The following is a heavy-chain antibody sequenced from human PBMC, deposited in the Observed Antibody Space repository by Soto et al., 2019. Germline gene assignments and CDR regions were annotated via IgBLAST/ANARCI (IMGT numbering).Heavy chain of an antibody. V-gene: IGHV4-39*01. J-gene: IGHJ6*02. D-gene: IGHD3-10*01. CDR1: AASISSSTAY. CDR3: AEGRSSYAMDV. Sequence: SETLSLTSTVSAASISSSTAYWVWIRESPVKGLEWIGSIYYRGSAYYSPSLKSRVNISVDTSKNQILLKLSSVTAADTAVYYCAEGRSSYAMDVWCQGTTVT. CDR2: IYYRGSA.